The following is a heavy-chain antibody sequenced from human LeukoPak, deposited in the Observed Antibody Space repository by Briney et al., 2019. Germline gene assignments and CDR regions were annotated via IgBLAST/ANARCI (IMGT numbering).Heavy chain of an antibody. CDR1: GYSFTSYW. D-gene: IGHD2-15*01. J-gene: IGHJ4*02. CDR3: ATGRYCSGGTCYSSLDF. V-gene: IGHV5-51*01. CDR2: IYSADSNT. Sequence: GESLKISCKGSGYSFTSYWIGWVRQMPGKGLEWMGIIYSADSNTRYSPSFQGQVTISVDKSISTAYLQWSSLKASDTAVYYCATGRYCSGGTCYSSLDFWGQGTLVTVSS.